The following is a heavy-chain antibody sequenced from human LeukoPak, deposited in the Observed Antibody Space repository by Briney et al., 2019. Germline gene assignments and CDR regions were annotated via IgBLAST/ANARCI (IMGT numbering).Heavy chain of an antibody. D-gene: IGHD4-17*01. CDR3: ARVSATVTTTASLYYYYYGMDV. CDR1: GGSIGSGSYY. V-gene: IGHV4-39*07. CDR2: IHYSGNT. Sequence: PSETLSLTCTVSGGSIGSGSYYWGCIRQAPGKGLEWIGSIHYSGNTFYNPTLKSRVTISVDTSKNQFSLKLSSVTAADTAVYYCARVSATVTTTASLYYYYYGMDVWGQGTTVTVSS. J-gene: IGHJ6*02.